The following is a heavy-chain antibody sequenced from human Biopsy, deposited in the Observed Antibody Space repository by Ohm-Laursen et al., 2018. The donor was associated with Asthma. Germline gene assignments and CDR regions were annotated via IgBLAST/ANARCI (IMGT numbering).Heavy chain of an antibody. V-gene: IGHV4-30-2*01. Sequence: SETLSLTCAVSGGSISSGGYWTWIRQPPGKSLEWIGYISHSGSTYFNPSLKSRVTISLDRTKSQFSLKLSSVTAADTALYYCARAQAAQYYYGMDVWGQGTTVIVSS. CDR2: ISHSGST. CDR1: GGSISSGGY. J-gene: IGHJ6*02. CDR3: ARAQAAQYYYGMDV. D-gene: IGHD6-6*01.